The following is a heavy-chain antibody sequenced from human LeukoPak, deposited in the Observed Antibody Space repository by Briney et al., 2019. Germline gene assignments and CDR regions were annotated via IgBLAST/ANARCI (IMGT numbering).Heavy chain of an antibody. CDR3: ARGGYGSGSYYSYYGMDV. CDR1: GFTFSSYS. J-gene: IGHJ6*04. CDR2: ISSSSSYI. Sequence: GGSLRLSCAASGFTFSSYSMNWVRQAPGKGLEWVSSISSSSSYIYYADSAKGRFTISRDNAKNSLYLQMNSLRAEDTAVYYCARGGYGSGSYYSYYGMDVWGKGTTVTVSS. V-gene: IGHV3-21*01. D-gene: IGHD3-10*01.